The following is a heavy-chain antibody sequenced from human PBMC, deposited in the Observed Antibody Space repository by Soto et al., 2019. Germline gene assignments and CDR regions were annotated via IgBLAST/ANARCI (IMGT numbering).Heavy chain of an antibody. CDR3: ARDRIVVVPGYYYYYGVDV. V-gene: IGHV4-4*02. Sequence: PSETLSLTCAVSGGSISSSNWWSWVRQPPGKGLEWIGEIYHSGSTNYNPSLKSRVTISVDKSKNQFSLKLSSVTAADTAVYYCARDRIVVVPGYYYYYGVDVWGQGTTVTVSS. CDR2: IYHSGST. CDR1: GGSISSSNW. J-gene: IGHJ6*02. D-gene: IGHD2-2*01.